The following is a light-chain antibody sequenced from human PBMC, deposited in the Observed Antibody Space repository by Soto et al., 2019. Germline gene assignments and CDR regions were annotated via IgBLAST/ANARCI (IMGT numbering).Light chain of an antibody. Sequence: QSVLTQPPSVSAAPGQRVTISCSGSNSNIGNNYVSWYQQLPGTAPKLLIYDNNKRPSGIPDRFSGSKSGTSAILDITGLQTGDEADYYCGTRDSSRIGYVFGTGTKVTV. CDR3: GTRDSSRIGYV. CDR1: NSNIGNNY. CDR2: DNN. V-gene: IGLV1-51*01. J-gene: IGLJ1*01.